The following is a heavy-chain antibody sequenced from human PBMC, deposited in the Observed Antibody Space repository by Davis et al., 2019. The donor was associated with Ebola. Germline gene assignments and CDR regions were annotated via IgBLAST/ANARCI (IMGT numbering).Heavy chain of an antibody. Sequence: SQTLSLTCTLSARSISSSSSYWGWIRQPPGKGLECIGRIYYSGSTYYNPSLKSRVTISVDTSKNQFSLKLSSVTAADTAVYYCARGWFRESGYYYYYGMNVWGQGTTVTVSS. CDR3: ARGWFRESGYYYYYGMNV. J-gene: IGHJ6*02. D-gene: IGHD3-10*01. V-gene: IGHV4-39*01. CDR2: IYYSGST. CDR1: ARSISSSSSY.